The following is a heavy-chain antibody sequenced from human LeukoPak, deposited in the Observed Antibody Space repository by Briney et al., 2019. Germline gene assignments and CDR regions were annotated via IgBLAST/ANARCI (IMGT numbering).Heavy chain of an antibody. V-gene: IGHV3-21*04. CDR3: AKAHFYDRSSQFDY. J-gene: IGHJ4*02. CDR2: ISSSSSYI. Sequence: PGGSLRLSCAASGFTFSSYSMNWVRQAPGKGLEWVSSISSSSSYIYYADSVKGRFTISRDNSKNTLYLQMNSLRAEDTAVYYCAKAHFYDRSSQFDYWGQGTLVTVSS. CDR1: GFTFSSYS. D-gene: IGHD3-22*01.